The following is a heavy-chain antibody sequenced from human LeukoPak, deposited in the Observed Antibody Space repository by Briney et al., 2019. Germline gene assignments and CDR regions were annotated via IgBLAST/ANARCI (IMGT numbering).Heavy chain of an antibody. CDR3: TTDLDDQLLDY. CDR1: GFTFSDAW. Sequence: GGSLRLSCAASGFTFSDAWMSWVRQALGKGLEWVGRIKSKSDGGTIHYAAPVKDRFTISRDDSKNTVYLQMNSLKTEDTAVYYCTTDLDDQLLDYWGQGSLVTVSS. J-gene: IGHJ4*02. D-gene: IGHD2-2*01. V-gene: IGHV3-15*01. CDR2: IKSKSDGGTI.